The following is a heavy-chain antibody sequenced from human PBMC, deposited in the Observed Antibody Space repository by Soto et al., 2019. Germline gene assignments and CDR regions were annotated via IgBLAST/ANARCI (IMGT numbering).Heavy chain of an antibody. J-gene: IGHJ4*02. CDR1: GFTVSSKY. CDR2: IYGGGTT. V-gene: IGHV3-53*01. Sequence: EVQLVESGGGLIQPGGSLRLSCAASGFTVSSKYMTWVRQAPGKGLEWVSVIYGGGTTYYADSVKGRFTISRAKSKNTLYLQMNSLRAEDTAVYYCVQTTGWPGFDFWGQGTLVTVSS. D-gene: IGHD6-19*01. CDR3: VQTTGWPGFDF.